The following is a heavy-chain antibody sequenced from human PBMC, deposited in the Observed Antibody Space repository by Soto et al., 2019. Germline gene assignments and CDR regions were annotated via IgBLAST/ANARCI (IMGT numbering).Heavy chain of an antibody. CDR3: AKATGGLGYYYVDV. D-gene: IGHD7-27*01. J-gene: IGHJ6*03. V-gene: IGHV3-9*01. CDR2: ISWNSGSI. CDR1: GFTFDDYA. Sequence: GGSLRLSCAASGFTFDDYAMHWVRQAPGKGLEWVSGISWNSGSIGYADSVKGRFTISRDNAKNSLYLQMNSLRTEDTALYYCAKATGGLGYYYVDVWGKGTTVTVSS.